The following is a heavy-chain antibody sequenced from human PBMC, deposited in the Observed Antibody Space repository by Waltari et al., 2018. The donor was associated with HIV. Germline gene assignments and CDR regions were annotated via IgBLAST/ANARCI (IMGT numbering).Heavy chain of an antibody. V-gene: IGHV3-74*01. Sequence: VQLVEFGGGAIRSGGFLLRGGAGWGVRVRDHWMDLVWQGPGKGLVLVARINSDGSTRNYADAVKGRFVISRDNSRNTVYLQLNSVKVEDTAVYFCARASHYIEFSTFDGDYYFDLWGRGTRVAVSS. CDR1: GVRVRDHW. CDR2: INSDGSTR. J-gene: IGHJ4*02. CDR3: ARASHYIEFSTFDGDYYFDL. D-gene: IGHD3-9*01.